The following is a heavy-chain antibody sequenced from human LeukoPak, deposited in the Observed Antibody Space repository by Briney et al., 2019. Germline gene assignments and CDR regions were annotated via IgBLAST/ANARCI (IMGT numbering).Heavy chain of an antibody. Sequence: PGGSLRLSCAASGFTFSSYAMHWVRQAPGKGLEWVAVILYDGSNKYYADSVKGRFTISRDNSKNTLYLQMNSLRAEDTAVYYCARETGIEGGIDYWGQGTLVTVSS. CDR1: GFTFSSYA. J-gene: IGHJ4*02. V-gene: IGHV3-30-3*01. CDR3: ARETGIEGGIDY. CDR2: ILYDGSNK. D-gene: IGHD3-10*01.